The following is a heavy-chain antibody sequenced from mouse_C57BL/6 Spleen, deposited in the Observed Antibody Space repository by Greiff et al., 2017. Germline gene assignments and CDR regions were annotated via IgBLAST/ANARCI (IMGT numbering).Heavy chain of an antibody. CDR3: ARNSGPWDAWFAY. V-gene: IGHV2-9-1*01. D-gene: IGHD4-1*01. J-gene: IGHJ3*01. CDR2: IWTGGGT. CDR1: GFSLTSYA. Sequence: VKLVESGPGLVAPSQSLSITCTVSGFSLTSYAISWVRQPPGKGLAWLGVIWTGGGTNYNSALKSRLSISKDNSKSQVFLKMNSLQTDDTARYYCARNSGPWDAWFAYWGQGTLVTVSA.